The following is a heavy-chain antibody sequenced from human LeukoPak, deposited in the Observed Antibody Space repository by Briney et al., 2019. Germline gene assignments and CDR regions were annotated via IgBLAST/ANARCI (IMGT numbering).Heavy chain of an antibody. D-gene: IGHD6-13*01. V-gene: IGHV3-30*02. CDR1: GFTFSSYG. J-gene: IGHJ6*03. CDR2: IRHDGSNK. Sequence: HPGGSLRLSXAASGFTFSSYGMHWVRQAPGKGLEWEAFIRHDGSNKYYADSVKGRFTISRDNSKNTLYLQMNSLRAEDTAVYYCAKKASYSSSWYEHYYYYMDVWGKGTTVTASS. CDR3: AKKASYSSSWYEHYYYYMDV.